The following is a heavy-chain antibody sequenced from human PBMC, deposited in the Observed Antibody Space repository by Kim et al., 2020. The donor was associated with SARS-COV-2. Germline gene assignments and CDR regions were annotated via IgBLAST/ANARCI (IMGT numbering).Heavy chain of an antibody. CDR3: AKDWYYYGSGSYPNWFDP. Sequence: GGSLRLSCAASGFTFSSYAMSWVRQAPGKGLEWVSAISGSGGSTYYADSVKGRFTISRDNSKNTLYLQMNSLRAEDTAVYYCAKDWYYYGSGSYPNWFDPWGQGTLVTVSS. D-gene: IGHD3-10*01. CDR2: ISGSGGST. J-gene: IGHJ5*02. V-gene: IGHV3-23*01. CDR1: GFTFSSYA.